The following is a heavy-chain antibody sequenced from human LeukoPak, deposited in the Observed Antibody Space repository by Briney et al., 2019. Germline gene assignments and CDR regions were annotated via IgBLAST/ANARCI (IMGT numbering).Heavy chain of an antibody. J-gene: IGHJ6*03. D-gene: IGHD2-15*01. Sequence: TSETLSLTCTVSGGSINVFYWSWIRQPAGKGLQWIGRISTSGNTDYNPSLKSRVTMSVDTSKNQFSLKLSSVTAADTAVYYCARENCSGGSCYSIYYYYYMDVWGKGTTVTVSS. CDR2: ISTSGNT. CDR3: ARENCSGGSCYSIYYYYYMDV. CDR1: GGSINVFY. V-gene: IGHV4-4*07.